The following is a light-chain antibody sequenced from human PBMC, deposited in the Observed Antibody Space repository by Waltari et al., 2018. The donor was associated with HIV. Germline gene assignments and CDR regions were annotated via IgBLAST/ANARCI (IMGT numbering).Light chain of an antibody. CDR2: RNN. J-gene: IGLJ2*01. Sequence: QSVLTQPPSASGTPGQRITISCSGSSSKIGNNYVHWYQHLPGTAPKLLIYRNNRRASGVPDRLSGSKSGTSASLAISGLRAEDEADYYCVTWADRSSGPVVFGGGTKVTVL. CDR1: SSKIGNNY. V-gene: IGLV1-47*01. CDR3: VTWADRSSGPVV.